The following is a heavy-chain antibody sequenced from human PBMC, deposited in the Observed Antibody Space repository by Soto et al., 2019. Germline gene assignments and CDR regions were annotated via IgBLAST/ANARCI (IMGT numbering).Heavy chain of an antibody. J-gene: IGHJ4*02. CDR1: GGSIISSSYY. CDR3: ATDIVVVVAAKKVDY. V-gene: IGHV4-39*01. Sequence: SSETLSLTCTVSGGSIISSSYYWGLIRQPPGKGLEWIGSIYYSGSTYYNPSLKSRVTISVDTSKNQFSLKLSSVTAADTAVYYCATDIVVVVAAKKVDYWGQGTLVTVSS. D-gene: IGHD2-15*01. CDR2: IYYSGST.